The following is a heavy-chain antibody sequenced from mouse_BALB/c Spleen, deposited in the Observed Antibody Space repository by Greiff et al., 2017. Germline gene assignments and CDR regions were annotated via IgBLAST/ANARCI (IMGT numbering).Heavy chain of an antibody. CDR1: GYSITSDYA. CDR3: ARSGNGGYAMDY. D-gene: IGHD2-1*01. Sequence: EVKLLESGPGLVKPSQSLSLTCTVTGYSITSDYAWNWIRQFPGNKLEWMGYISYSGSTSYNPSLKSRISITRDTSKNQFFLQLNSVTTEDTATYYCARSGNGGYAMDYWGQGTSVTVSS. V-gene: IGHV3-2*02. CDR2: ISYSGST. J-gene: IGHJ4*01.